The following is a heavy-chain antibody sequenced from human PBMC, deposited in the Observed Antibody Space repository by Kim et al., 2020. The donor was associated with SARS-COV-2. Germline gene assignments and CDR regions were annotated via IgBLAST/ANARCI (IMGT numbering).Heavy chain of an antibody. Sequence: GGSLRRSCVASGFTFTKYWMSWVRQAPEKGLEWVANIKEDGSEKYYVDSVKGRFTISRDNAKNSLYLQMNSLRVEDTAIYFCGRDYSDWGQGTLVTVSS. V-gene: IGHV3-7*01. CDR3: GRDYSD. CDR2: IKEDGSEK. D-gene: IGHD6-13*01. CDR1: GFTFTKYW. J-gene: IGHJ4*02.